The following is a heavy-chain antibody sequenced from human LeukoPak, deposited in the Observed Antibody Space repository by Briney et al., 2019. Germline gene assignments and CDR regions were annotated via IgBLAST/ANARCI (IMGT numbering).Heavy chain of an antibody. V-gene: IGHV3-21*01. D-gene: IGHD6-19*01. J-gene: IGHJ4*02. CDR3: ARDGGIAVAAPYYFDY. CDR2: ISSSSSYI. Sequence: GGSLRLSCAASGFTFSSYSMNWVRQAPGKGLEWVSSISSSSSYIYYADSVKGRFTISRDNAKNSLYLQMNSLRAEDTAVYYCARDGGIAVAAPYYFDYWGQGTPVTVSS. CDR1: GFTFSSYS.